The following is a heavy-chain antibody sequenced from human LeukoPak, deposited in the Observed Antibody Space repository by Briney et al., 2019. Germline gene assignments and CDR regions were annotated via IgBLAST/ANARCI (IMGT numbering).Heavy chain of an antibody. CDR3: AKSGSGSYYGFFDY. CDR2: IKQDGSEK. CDR1: GFTFSSYW. V-gene: IGHV3-7*03. D-gene: IGHD1-26*01. Sequence: GGSLRLSCAASGFTFSSYWMSWVRQAPGKGLEWVANIKQDGSEKYYVDSVKGRFTISRDNAKNSLYLQMNSLRAEDTALYYCAKSGSGSYYGFFDYWGQGTLVTVSS. J-gene: IGHJ4*02.